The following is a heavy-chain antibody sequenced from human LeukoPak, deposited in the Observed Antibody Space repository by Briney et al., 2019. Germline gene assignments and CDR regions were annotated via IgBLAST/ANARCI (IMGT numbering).Heavy chain of an antibody. CDR2: SYSGGCT. D-gene: IGHD3-3*01. CDR3: ARTYYDFWSGYYLDY. J-gene: IGHJ4*02. V-gene: IGHV3-66*01. Sequence: GGSLPLSCASSGFTLRSNYMNWVRQPPGKGVAGVAVSYSGGCTYYADSVKGRFTISRDNSKNTLYLQMNSLRAEDTAVYYCARTYYDFWSGYYLDYWGQGTLVTVSS. CDR1: GFTLRSNY.